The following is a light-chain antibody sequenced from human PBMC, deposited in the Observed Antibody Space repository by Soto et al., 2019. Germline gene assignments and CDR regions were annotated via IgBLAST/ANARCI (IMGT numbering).Light chain of an antibody. J-gene: IGLJ3*02. CDR2: QDN. V-gene: IGLV3-1*01. Sequence: SSELTQSPSVSVSPGQTANITCSGDKLGGKYTCWNQQKSGQSPVVVIYQDNKRPSGIPERFAGSKSGNTANLTISGTQAMDEADYYCQTWDSSIVVFGGGTKLTVL. CDR3: QTWDSSIVV. CDR1: KLGGKY.